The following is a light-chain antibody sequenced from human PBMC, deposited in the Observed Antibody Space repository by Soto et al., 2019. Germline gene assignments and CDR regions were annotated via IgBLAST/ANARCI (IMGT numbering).Light chain of an antibody. CDR2: GAS. Sequence: DIVLTQSPGTLSLSPGERATLSCRASQSVSSSYLAWYQQKPGQAPRLLIYGASSRATGIPDRFSGSGSGTDFTLTISRLEPEDFAVYYCQQYGSSPDTFGQGTKVDIK. CDR1: QSVSSSY. V-gene: IGKV3-20*01. J-gene: IGKJ1*01. CDR3: QQYGSSPDT.